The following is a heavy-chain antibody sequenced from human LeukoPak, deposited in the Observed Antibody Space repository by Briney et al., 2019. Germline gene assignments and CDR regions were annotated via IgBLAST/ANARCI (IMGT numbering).Heavy chain of an antibody. CDR1: GFTFDDYG. CDR3: ARGPGGDDH. V-gene: IGHV3-20*04. D-gene: IGHD3-16*01. J-gene: IGHJ4*02. CDR2: INWNGGST. Sequence: GGSLRLSCAASGFTFDDYGMSWVRQAPGKGLEWVSGINWNGGSTGYADSVKGRFTISRDNSKNTLFLQMNSLRAEDTAVYYCARGPGGDDHWGQGTLVTVSS.